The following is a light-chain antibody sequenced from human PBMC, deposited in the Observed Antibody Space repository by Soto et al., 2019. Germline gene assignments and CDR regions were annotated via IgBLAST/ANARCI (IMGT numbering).Light chain of an antibody. Sequence: QPVLTQPPSASGAPGQRVTISCSGSSSNIGRNPVNWYQQLPGTAPSLLIYTNNQRPSGVPDRFSGSKSGTSASLAISGLQSDDEADYYCAAWDDSLDVLVFGTGTKVTVL. CDR2: TNN. V-gene: IGLV1-44*01. J-gene: IGLJ1*01. CDR3: AAWDDSLDVLV. CDR1: SSNIGRNP.